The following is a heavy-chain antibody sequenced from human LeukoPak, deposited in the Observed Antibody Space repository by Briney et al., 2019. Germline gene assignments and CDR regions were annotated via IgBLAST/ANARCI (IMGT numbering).Heavy chain of an antibody. CDR1: GGSISSGSYY. D-gene: IGHD2-21*01. Sequence: SETLSLTCTVSGGSISSGSYYWSWIRQPAGKGLEWIGRIYTSGSTNYNPSLKSRVTISVDTSKNQFSLKLSSVTAADTAVYYCARGLYCGGDCYSGNWFDPWGQGTLVTVSS. V-gene: IGHV4-61*02. CDR3: ARGLYCGGDCYSGNWFDP. J-gene: IGHJ5*02. CDR2: IYTSGST.